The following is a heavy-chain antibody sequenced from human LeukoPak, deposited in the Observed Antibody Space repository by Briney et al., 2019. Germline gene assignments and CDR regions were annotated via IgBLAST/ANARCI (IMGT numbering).Heavy chain of an antibody. CDR2: INPSSGST. CDR1: GYTFSNYY. Sequence: PGASVTLSCKASGYTFSNYYMHWVRQAPGQGLEWMGIINPSSGSTSYAQQFQGRITMTRDTSTNTVHMELSSLRSEDTAVYYCARAYPCCLAFDFWGQGTLVTVSS. D-gene: IGHD2-21*01. J-gene: IGHJ4*02. V-gene: IGHV1-46*01. CDR3: ARAYPCCLAFDF.